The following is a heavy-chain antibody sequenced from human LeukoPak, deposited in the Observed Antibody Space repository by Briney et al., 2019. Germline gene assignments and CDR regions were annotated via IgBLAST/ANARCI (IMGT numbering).Heavy chain of an antibody. CDR2: IIPIFGTA. J-gene: IGHJ4*02. D-gene: IGHD6-13*01. V-gene: IGHV1-69*13. CDR1: GYTFTSYG. Sequence: GASVKVSCKASGYTFTSYGISWVRQAPGQGLEWMGGIIPIFGTANYAQKFQGRVTITADESTSTAYMELSSLRSEDTAVYYCARDPSQYSSSWSLFDYWGQGTLVTVSS. CDR3: ARDPSQYSSSWSLFDY.